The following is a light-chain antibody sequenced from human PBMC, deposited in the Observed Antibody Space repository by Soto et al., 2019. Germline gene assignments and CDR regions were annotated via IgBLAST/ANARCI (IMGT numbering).Light chain of an antibody. V-gene: IGKV3-20*01. J-gene: IGKJ1*01. CDR2: GAS. Sequence: EIVLTQSPGTLSLSPGERATLSCRASQSVSSSYLAWYQQKPGQAPSLLIYGASRRATGIPDRFSGSGSGTDFTLTISRLEPEDFAVYYCQQYNNWPPWTFGQGTKVDNK. CDR1: QSVSSSY. CDR3: QQYNNWPPWT.